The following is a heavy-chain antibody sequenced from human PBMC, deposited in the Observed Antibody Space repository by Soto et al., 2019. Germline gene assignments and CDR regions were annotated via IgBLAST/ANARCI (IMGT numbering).Heavy chain of an antibody. CDR3: AKGSDFWSGYYGPMDV. J-gene: IGHJ6*02. D-gene: IGHD3-3*01. CDR1: GFTFSSYA. Sequence: PGGSLRLSCAASGFTFSSYAMSWVRQAPGKRLEWVSAISGSGGSTYYADSVKGRFTISRDNSKNTLYLQMNSLRAEDTVVYYCAKGSDFWSGYYGPMDVWGQGTTVTVSS. CDR2: ISGSGGST. V-gene: IGHV3-23*01.